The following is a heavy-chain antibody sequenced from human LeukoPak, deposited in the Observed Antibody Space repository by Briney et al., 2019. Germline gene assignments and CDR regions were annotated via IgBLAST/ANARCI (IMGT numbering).Heavy chain of an antibody. CDR1: GFTFSNCA. Sequence: PGGSLRLSCAASGFTFSNCAMIWVRQAPGKGLEWVSGISDSGISIYYADSVKGRFTTSRDNSKSTLYLQMNNLRVEDTARYYCVKGERYISTSYDYWGQGALVTVSS. CDR2: ISDSGISI. D-gene: IGHD2/OR15-2a*01. V-gene: IGHV3-23*01. J-gene: IGHJ4*02. CDR3: VKGERYISTSYDY.